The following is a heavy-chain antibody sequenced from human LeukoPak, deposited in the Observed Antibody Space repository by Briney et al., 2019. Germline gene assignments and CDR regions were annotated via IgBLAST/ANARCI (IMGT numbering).Heavy chain of an antibody. V-gene: IGHV3-23*01. J-gene: IGHJ4*02. CDR2: ISGSGGFT. D-gene: IGHD3-22*01. CDR3: ATAYYYDSRGYDPLDY. Sequence: GGSLRLSCAASGFTFSRHAMSWVRQAPGKGLEWVSGISGSGGFTYYADSVKGRFTISRDNSKNTLYLQMNSLRAEDTAVYHCATAYYYDSRGYDPLDYWGQGTLVTVSS. CDR1: GFTFSRHA.